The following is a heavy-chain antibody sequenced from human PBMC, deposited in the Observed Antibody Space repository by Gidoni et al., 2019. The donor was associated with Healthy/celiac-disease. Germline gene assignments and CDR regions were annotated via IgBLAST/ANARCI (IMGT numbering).Heavy chain of an antibody. V-gene: IGHV3-23*01. D-gene: IGHD3-22*01. CDR2: ISGSGGST. CDR1: GFTFSNYA. Sequence: EVQLLESGGGLVQPGWSLRLSCAASGFTFSNYAMSWVRQAPGKGLEWFSAISGSGGSTYYADSVKGRFTISRDNSKNTLYLQMNSLRAEDTAVYYCAKDTYYYDKVFCDIWGQGTMVTVSS. J-gene: IGHJ3*02. CDR3: AKDTYYYDKVFCDI.